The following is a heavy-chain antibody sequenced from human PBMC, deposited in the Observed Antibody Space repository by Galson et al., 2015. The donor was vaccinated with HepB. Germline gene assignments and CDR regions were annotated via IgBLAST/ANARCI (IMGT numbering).Heavy chain of an antibody. CDR2: ISWNSNRI. Sequence: SLRLSCAASGFNFDDYAMHWVRQAPGKGLEWVSGISWNSNRIVYADSVKGRFTISRDNAEKSLFLHMNSLRPEDTAIYYCVKEGGGVSLIVGNYFDCWGQGTLIIVSS. CDR3: VKEGGGVSLIVGNYFDC. CDR1: GFNFDDYA. D-gene: IGHD2/OR15-2a*01. V-gene: IGHV3-9*01. J-gene: IGHJ4*02.